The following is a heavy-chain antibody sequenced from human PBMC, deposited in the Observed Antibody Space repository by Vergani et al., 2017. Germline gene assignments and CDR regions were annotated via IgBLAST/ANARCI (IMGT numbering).Heavy chain of an antibody. D-gene: IGHD6-13*01. Sequence: QVQLVQSGAEVKKPGASVKVSSKASGYTFTGYYMHWVRQAPGQGLEWMGWINPNSGGTNYAQKFQGRVTMTRDTSISTAYMELSRLRSDDTAVYYCASDPNSRIAAAGTLGYWGQGTLVTVSS. CDR2: INPNSGGT. CDR3: ASDPNSRIAAAGTLGY. V-gene: IGHV1-2*02. J-gene: IGHJ4*02. CDR1: GYTFTGYY.